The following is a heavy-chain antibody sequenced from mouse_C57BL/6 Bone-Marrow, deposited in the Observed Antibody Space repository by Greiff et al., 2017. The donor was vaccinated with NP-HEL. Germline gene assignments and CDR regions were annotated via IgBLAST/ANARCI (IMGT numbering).Heavy chain of an antibody. Sequence: VQLQQPGAELVRPGTSVKLSCKASGYTFTSYWMHWVKRRPGQGLEWIGVIDPSDSYTNYNQKFKGKATLTVDTSSSTAYMQLSSLTSEDSAVYYCARGGDYYGSSSSFDYWGQGTTLTVSS. CDR3: ARGGDYYGSSSSFDY. D-gene: IGHD1-1*01. CDR1: GYTFTSYW. CDR2: IDPSDSYT. J-gene: IGHJ2*01. V-gene: IGHV1-59*01.